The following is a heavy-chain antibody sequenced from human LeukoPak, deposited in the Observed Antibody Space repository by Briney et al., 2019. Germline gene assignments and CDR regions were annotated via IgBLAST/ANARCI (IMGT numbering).Heavy chain of an antibody. J-gene: IGHJ5*01. CDR1: GLTFGSYA. Sequence: GGSLRLSCAASGLTFGSYAMSWVRQAPGQGLEWVSAISSSAIGTYYADSVKGRFTISRDNSKNTLYLQINSLRVDDTAIYYCARGSHGEHDSWGQGTLVTVSS. CDR2: ISSSAIGT. V-gene: IGHV3-23*01. D-gene: IGHD4-17*01. CDR3: ARGSHGEHDS.